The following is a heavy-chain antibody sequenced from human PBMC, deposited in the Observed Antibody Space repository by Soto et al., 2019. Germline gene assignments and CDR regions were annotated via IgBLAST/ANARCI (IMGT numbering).Heavy chain of an antibody. V-gene: IGHV6-1*01. CDR1: GDSVSRNSAA. CDR3: ARASLGYCSGGSCYFKYFQH. J-gene: IGHJ1*01. Sequence: SQTLSLTCVISGDSVSRNSAAWNWIRQSPSRGLEWLGRTYSRSKWSHDYAVSVKSRITINPDTSKNQFSLQLNSVTPEDTAVYYCARASLGYCSGGSCYFKYFQHWGQGTLVTVSS. D-gene: IGHD2-15*01. CDR2: TYSRSKWSH.